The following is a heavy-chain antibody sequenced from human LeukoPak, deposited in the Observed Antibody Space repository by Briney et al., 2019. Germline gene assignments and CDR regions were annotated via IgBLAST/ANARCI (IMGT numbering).Heavy chain of an antibody. CDR3: ARHDYGDYLEWGYYYMDV. CDR1: GFTFSSYA. J-gene: IGHJ6*03. CDR2: ISSNGGST. V-gene: IGHV3-64*01. Sequence: PGGSLRLSCAASGFTFSSYAMHWARQAPGKGLEYVSAISSNGGSTYYANSVKGRFTISRGNSKNTLYLQMGSLRAEDMAVYYCARHDYGDYLEWGYYYMDVWGKGTTVTISS. D-gene: IGHD4-17*01.